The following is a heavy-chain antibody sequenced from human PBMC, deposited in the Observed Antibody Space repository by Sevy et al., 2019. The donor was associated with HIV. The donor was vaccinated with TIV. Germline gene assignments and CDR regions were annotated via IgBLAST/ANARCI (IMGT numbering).Heavy chain of an antibody. J-gene: IGHJ6*02. CDR1: GGSFSGYY. Sequence: SETLSLTCAVYGGSFSGYYWSWIRQPPGKGLEWIGEINHSGSTNYNPSLKSRVTISVDTSKNQFSLKRSSVTAADTAVYYCARVGVDGGGYYYGMDVWGQGTTVTVSS. CDR2: INHSGST. D-gene: IGHD3-16*01. CDR3: ARVGVDGGGYYYGMDV. V-gene: IGHV4-34*01.